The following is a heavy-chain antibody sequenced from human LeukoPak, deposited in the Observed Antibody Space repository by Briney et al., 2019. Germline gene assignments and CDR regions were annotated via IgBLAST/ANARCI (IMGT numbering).Heavy chain of an antibody. D-gene: IGHD3-22*01. J-gene: IGHJ4*02. CDR2: INPNSGGT. Sequence: ASVKVSCKASGYTFTGYYMHWVRQAPGQGLEWMGWINPNSGGTNYAQKFQGWVTMTRDTSISTAYMELSRLRSDDTAVYYCARVASGYYGYFDYWGQGTLVTVSS. V-gene: IGHV1-2*04. CDR3: ARVASGYYGYFDY. CDR1: GYTFTGYY.